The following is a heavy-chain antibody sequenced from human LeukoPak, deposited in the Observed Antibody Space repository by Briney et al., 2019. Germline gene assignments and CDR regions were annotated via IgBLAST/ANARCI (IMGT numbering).Heavy chain of an antibody. CDR2: TSSSGVTT. CDR1: GFTFSGYS. Sequence: GGSLRFSCAASGFTFSGYSMNWVRQAPGKGLEGITYTSSSGVTTDYADSVRGRFAISRDNFKNTLYLQMNSLRAEDTAVYYCARDPQSSQQLVSYWGQGTRVTVSS. J-gene: IGHJ4*02. D-gene: IGHD6-13*01. CDR3: ARDPQSSQQLVSY. V-gene: IGHV3-48*01.